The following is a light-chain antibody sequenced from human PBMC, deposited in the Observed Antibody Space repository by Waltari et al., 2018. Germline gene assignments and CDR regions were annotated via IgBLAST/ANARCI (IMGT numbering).Light chain of an antibody. J-gene: IGLJ2*01. CDR1: SSDVGAYNY. V-gene: IGLV2-14*03. CDR3: SSYISSNTLEL. Sequence: QSALTQPASVSGSPGQSISISCTGTSSDVGAYNYVSWYQQHPGKAPKLMIFDVSKRPAGVSNRFSGSKSGNTASLTISGLQAEDEADYYCSSYISSNTLELFGGGTSLTVL. CDR2: DVS.